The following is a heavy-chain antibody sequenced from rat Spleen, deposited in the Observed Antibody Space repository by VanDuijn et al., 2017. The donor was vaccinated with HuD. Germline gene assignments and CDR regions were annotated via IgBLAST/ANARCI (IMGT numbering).Heavy chain of an antibody. CDR1: GLSFSNYG. J-gene: IGHJ3*01. Sequence: EVQLVESGGGLVQPGRSMKLSCAASGLSFSNYGMAWVRQAPTKGLEWVATINSDGSSTYYRDSVKGRFTISRDNAKSTLYLQMDSLRSEDTAIYYCARHGLTGSGWFAYWGQGTLVTVSS. V-gene: IGHV5-29*01. D-gene: IGHD5-1*01. CDR2: INSDGSST. CDR3: ARHGLTGSGWFAY.